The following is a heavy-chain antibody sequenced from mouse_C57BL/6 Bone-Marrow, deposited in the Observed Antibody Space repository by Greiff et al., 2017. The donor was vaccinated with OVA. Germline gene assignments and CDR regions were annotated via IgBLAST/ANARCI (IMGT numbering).Heavy chain of an antibody. Sequence: QVQLQQPGAELVRPGTSVKLSCKASGYTFTSYWMHWVKQRPGQGLEWIGVIDPSDSYTNYNQKFKGKATLTVDTSSSTAYMQLSSLTSEDSAVYYCARYRDYGHYYAMDYWGQGTSVTVSS. J-gene: IGHJ4*01. D-gene: IGHD2-4*01. V-gene: IGHV1-59*01. CDR3: ARYRDYGHYYAMDY. CDR1: GYTFTSYW. CDR2: IDPSDSYT.